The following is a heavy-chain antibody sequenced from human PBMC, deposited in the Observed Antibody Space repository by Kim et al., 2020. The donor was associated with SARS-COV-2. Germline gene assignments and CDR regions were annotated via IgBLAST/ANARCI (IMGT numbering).Heavy chain of an antibody. V-gene: IGHV4-39*07. CDR1: GGSISSSSYY. J-gene: IGHJ4*02. Sequence: SETLSLTCTVSGGSISSSSYYWGWIRQPPGKGLEWIGSIYYSGSTYYNPSLKSRVTISVDTSKNQFSLKLSSVTAADTAVYYCARENASGGVQQWLVVSPHFDYWGQGTLVTVSS. D-gene: IGHD6-19*01. CDR2: IYYSGST. CDR3: ARENASGGVQQWLVVSPHFDY.